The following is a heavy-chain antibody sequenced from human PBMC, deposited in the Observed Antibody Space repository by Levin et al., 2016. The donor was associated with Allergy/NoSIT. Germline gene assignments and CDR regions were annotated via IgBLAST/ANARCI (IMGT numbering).Heavy chain of an antibody. V-gene: IGHV3-33*01. D-gene: IGHD1-26*01. CDR2: SWHDGSKA. CDR1: GYTFSVNG. CDR3: ARDVWTSPTTKFLDV. Sequence: GESLKISCAASGYTFSVNGIHWVRQAPGKGLEWVAASWHDGSKAYYADSVRGRVSVARDNSKKTVDLQMHSLRAEDTAVYYCARDVWTSPTTKFLDVWGEGTTVTVSS. J-gene: IGHJ6*04.